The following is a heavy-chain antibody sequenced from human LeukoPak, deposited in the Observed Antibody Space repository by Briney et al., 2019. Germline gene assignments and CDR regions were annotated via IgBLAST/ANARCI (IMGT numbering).Heavy chain of an antibody. Sequence: GGSLRLSCAASGFTFSSYWMSWVRQAPGKGLEWVANIKQDGSEKYYVDSVKGRFTISRDNSKNTLYLQMNSLRAEDTAVYYCANTYGDYSARFDPWGQGTLVTVSS. CDR3: ANTYGDYSARFDP. D-gene: IGHD4-17*01. V-gene: IGHV3-7*03. CDR2: IKQDGSEK. J-gene: IGHJ5*02. CDR1: GFTFSSYW.